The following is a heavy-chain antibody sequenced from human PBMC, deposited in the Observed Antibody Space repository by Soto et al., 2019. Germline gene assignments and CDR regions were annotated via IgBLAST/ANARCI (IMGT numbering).Heavy chain of an antibody. CDR3: ASSNYHYYDSSGYYYELSFDY. J-gene: IGHJ4*02. V-gene: IGHV1-69*13. CDR2: IIPIFGTA. Sequence: SVKVSCKASGGTFSSYAISWVRQAPGQGLEWMGGIIPIFGTANYAQKFQGRVTITADESTSTAYMELSSLRSEDTAVYYCASSNYHYYDSSGYYYELSFDYWGQGTLVTVSS. D-gene: IGHD3-22*01. CDR1: GGTFSSYA.